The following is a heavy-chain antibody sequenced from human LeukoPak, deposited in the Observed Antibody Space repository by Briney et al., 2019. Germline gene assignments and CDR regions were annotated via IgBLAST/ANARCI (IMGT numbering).Heavy chain of an antibody. V-gene: IGHV3-30*04. CDR1: GFTFISYA. CDR3: ARAGFTFSDYFGSFFDY. D-gene: IGHD3-10*01. J-gene: IGHJ4*02. Sequence: PGGSLRLSCAASGFTFISYAMHWVRQAPGKGLEWVAVISYDGSNKYYADSVKGRFTISRDNAKNSLYLQMNSLRAEDTAVYYCARAGFTFSDYFGSFFDYWGQGTLVTVSS. CDR2: ISYDGSNK.